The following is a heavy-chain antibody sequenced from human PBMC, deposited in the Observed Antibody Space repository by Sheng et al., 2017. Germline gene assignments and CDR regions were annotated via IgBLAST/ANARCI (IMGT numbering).Heavy chain of an antibody. J-gene: IGHJ4*01. CDR1: GFTFSSYA. CDR2: ISYDGSNK. Sequence: QVQLVESGGGVVQPGRSLRLSCAASGFTFSSYAMHWVRQAPGKGLEWVAVISYDGSNKYYADSVKGRFTISRDNSKNTLYLQMNSLRAEDTAVYYCAREGNDYGDYVLDY. V-gene: IGHV3-30*01. CDR3: AREGNDYGDYVLDY. D-gene: IGHD4-17*01.